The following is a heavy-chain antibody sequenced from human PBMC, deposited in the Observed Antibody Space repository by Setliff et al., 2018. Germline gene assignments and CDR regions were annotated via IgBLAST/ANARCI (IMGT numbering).Heavy chain of an antibody. CDR3: ARAPGTVVVPASRSAFDI. J-gene: IGHJ3*02. V-gene: IGHV1-2*02. CDR1: GYIFNDFY. CDR2: INPNSGDT. Sequence: ASVKVSCKASGYIFNDFYIHWVRQAPGQGLEWMGWINPNSGDTHSAQKFQGRVTMTRDTSINTAYMELSSLTSDDTAFYYCARAPGTVVVPASRSAFDIWGQGTMVTVSS. D-gene: IGHD2-2*01.